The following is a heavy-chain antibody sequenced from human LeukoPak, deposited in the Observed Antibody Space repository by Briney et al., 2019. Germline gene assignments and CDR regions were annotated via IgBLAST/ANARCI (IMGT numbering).Heavy chain of an antibody. D-gene: IGHD3-22*01. V-gene: IGHV1-24*01. CDR2: FDPEDGET. CDR3: ATSPLSEGDSWWLLLSY. J-gene: IGHJ4*02. CDR1: GYTLTELS. Sequence: ASVKVSCKVSGYTLTELSMHWLRQAPGKGLEWMGGFDPEDGETIYAQKFQGRVTMTEDTSTDTAYMELSSLRSEDTAVYYCATSPLSEGDSWWLLLSYWGQGTLVTVSS.